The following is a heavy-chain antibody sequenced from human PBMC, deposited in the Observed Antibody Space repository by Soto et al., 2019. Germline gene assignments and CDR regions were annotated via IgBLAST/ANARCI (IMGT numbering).Heavy chain of an antibody. Sequence: LRLSCSASGFTFSSYAMHWVRQAPGKGLEYVSAISSNGGSTYYADSVKGRFTISRDNSKNTLYLQMSSLRAEDTAVYYCVKGHCSSTSCRTDYWGQGTLVTVSS. V-gene: IGHV3-64D*06. CDR3: VKGHCSSTSCRTDY. CDR2: ISSNGGST. J-gene: IGHJ4*02. CDR1: GFTFSSYA. D-gene: IGHD2-2*01.